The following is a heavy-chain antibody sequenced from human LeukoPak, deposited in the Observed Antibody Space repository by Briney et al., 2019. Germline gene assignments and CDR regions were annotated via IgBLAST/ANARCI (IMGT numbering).Heavy chain of an antibody. CDR2: FDPEDGET. J-gene: IGHJ5*02. D-gene: IGHD3-22*01. Sequence: ASVKVSCKVSGYTLNELSMHWVRQAPGKGLEWMGGFDPEDGETIYAQKFQGRVTMTEDTSTDTAYMELSSLRSEDTAVYYCATQWLLLPRWFDPWGQGTLVTVSS. CDR3: ATQWLLLPRWFDP. CDR1: GYTLNELS. V-gene: IGHV1-24*01.